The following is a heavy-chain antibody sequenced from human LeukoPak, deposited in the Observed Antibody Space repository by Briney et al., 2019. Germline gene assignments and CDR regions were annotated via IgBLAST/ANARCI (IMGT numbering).Heavy chain of an antibody. CDR1: GYTFTSYG. J-gene: IGHJ4*02. Sequence: ASVKVSCKASGYTFTSYGVSWVRQAPGQGLEWMGWINPYNGNTNYAQKLQGRVTMTTDTSTSTAYMELRSLRSDDTAVYYCARDPPRGYSPGTGDYWGQGTLVTVSS. V-gene: IGHV1-18*01. CDR2: INPYNGNT. CDR3: ARDPPRGYSPGTGDY. D-gene: IGHD5-18*01.